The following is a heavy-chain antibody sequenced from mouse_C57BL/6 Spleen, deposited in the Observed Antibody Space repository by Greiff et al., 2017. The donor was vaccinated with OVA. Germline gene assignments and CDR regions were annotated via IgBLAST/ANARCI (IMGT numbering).Heavy chain of an antibody. CDR1: GFTFSSYA. CDR3: ARARSYYAMDY. J-gene: IGHJ4*01. CDR2: ISAGGSYT. Sequence: EVQVVESGGGLVKPGGSLKLSCAASGFTFSSYAMSWVRQTPEKRLEWVATISAGGSYTYYPDNVKGRFTISRDNAKNNLYLQMSQLKSEDTAMYYGARARSYYAMDYWGQGTSVTVSS. V-gene: IGHV5-4*01.